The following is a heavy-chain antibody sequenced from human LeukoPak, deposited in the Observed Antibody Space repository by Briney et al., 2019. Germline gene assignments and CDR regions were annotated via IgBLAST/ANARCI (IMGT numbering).Heavy chain of an antibody. CDR3: ARDAIYDTSGYYYTDY. V-gene: IGHV3-64*01. J-gene: IGHJ4*02. D-gene: IGHD3-22*01. Sequence: PGGSLRLSCAASGFSISNYAMNWARQAPGKGLEFVSAISSTGTYTYYANSVKGRFTNSRDNSENTLFLQMGSLRAEDMAVYYCARDAIYDTSGYYYTDYWGQGTLVTVSS. CDR1: GFSISNYA. CDR2: ISSTGTYT.